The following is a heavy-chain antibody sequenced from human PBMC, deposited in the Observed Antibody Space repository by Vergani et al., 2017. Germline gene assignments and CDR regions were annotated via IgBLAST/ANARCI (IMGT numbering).Heavy chain of an antibody. CDR3: ARGCKVVPAAIRYYYYMDV. CDR1: GGSFSGYY. V-gene: IGHV4-34*01. Sequence: QVQLQQWGAGLLKPSETLSLTCAVYGGSFSGYYWSWIRQPPGKGLEWIGEINHSGSTNDNPSLKSRVTISVDTSKNQFSLKLSSVTAADTAVYYCARGCKVVPAAIRYYYYMDVWGKGTTVTVSS. CDR2: INHSGST. D-gene: IGHD2-2*01. J-gene: IGHJ6*03.